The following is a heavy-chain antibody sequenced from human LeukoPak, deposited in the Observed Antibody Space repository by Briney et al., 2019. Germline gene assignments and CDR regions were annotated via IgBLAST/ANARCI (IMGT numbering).Heavy chain of an antibody. D-gene: IGHD4-11*01. CDR3: AREEKVYSNYNWFDP. V-gene: IGHV1-2*02. J-gene: IGHJ5*02. CDR2: INPNGGGT. Sequence: GASVKVSCKASGNTLSDYYMHWVRQAPGQGLEWMGWINPNGGGTKYAQRFQGRVTMTRDTSISTAYMELSRLRSDDTAVYYCAREEKVYSNYNWFDPWGQGTLVTVSS. CDR1: GNTLSDYY.